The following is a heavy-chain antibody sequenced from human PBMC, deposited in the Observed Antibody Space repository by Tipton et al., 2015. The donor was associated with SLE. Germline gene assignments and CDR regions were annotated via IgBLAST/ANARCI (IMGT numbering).Heavy chain of an antibody. D-gene: IGHD6-6*01. V-gene: IGHV4-61*02. Sequence: TLSLTCTVSGGSISSGYYFWSWVRQPAGRGLEWFGRIFSSGDTNYNPSLKSRVTISLDTSKNQFSLILNSVTAADTAVYYCARQSMAARPDFDFWGQGTLVTVSS. CDR2: IFSSGDT. CDR3: ARQSMAARPDFDF. CDR1: GGSISSGYYF. J-gene: IGHJ4*02.